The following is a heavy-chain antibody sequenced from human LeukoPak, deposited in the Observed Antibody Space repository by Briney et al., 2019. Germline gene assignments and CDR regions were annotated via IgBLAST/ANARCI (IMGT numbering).Heavy chain of an antibody. CDR1: GYTFTGYY. Sequence: ASVKVSCKASGYTFTGYYMHWVRQAPGQGLEWMGWINPNGGGTNYAQKFQGRGTMTRDTSISTAYMELSRLRSDDTAVYYCARDYGGNSIWGFDYWGQGTLVTVSS. D-gene: IGHD4-23*01. J-gene: IGHJ4*02. V-gene: IGHV1-2*02. CDR3: ARDYGGNSIWGFDY. CDR2: INPNGGGT.